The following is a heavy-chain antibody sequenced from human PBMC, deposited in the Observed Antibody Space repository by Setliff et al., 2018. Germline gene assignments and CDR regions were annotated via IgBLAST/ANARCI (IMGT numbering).Heavy chain of an antibody. CDR3: RFWSGYYKNDF. J-gene: IGHJ4*01. CDR1: GVTIGGNNYYY. D-gene: IGHD6-25*01. CDR2: VNHRGDT. Sequence: SETLSLTRSLSGVTIGGNNYYYWAWIRQPPGKGLEWIEEVNHRGDTNYSPSLRGRVTMTVDAARKQLSLKISSMTAADAGVYYCRFWSGYYKNDFWGHGTLVTVS. V-gene: IGHV4-34*08.